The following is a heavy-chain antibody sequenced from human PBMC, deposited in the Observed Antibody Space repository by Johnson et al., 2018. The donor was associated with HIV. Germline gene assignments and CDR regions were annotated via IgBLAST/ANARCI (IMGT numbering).Heavy chain of an antibody. Sequence: VQLVESGGGLVQPGGSLKLSCAASAFTFSSYEMNWVRQAPGKGLEWVSVISGSGASTYHAESVKGRFTISRDNSKNTLYVQMNSLRAEDTAVYYCTTDIPVIVLGGPDIWGQGTMVTVSS. J-gene: IGHJ3*02. D-gene: IGHD2-8*02. CDR3: TTDIPVIVLGGPDI. CDR1: AFTFSSYE. V-gene: IGHV3-23*04. CDR2: ISGSGAST.